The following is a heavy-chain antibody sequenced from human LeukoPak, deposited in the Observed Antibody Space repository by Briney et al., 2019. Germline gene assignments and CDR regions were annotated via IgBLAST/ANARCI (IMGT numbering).Heavy chain of an antibody. Sequence: GASVKVSCKASGYTFTSYDINWVRQATGQGLEWMGWMNLNSGNTGYAQKFQGRVTMTRNTSISTAYMELSSLRSEDTAVYYCARLGCSSTSCSYNNWFDPWGQGTLVTVSS. CDR3: ARLGCSSTSCSYNNWFDP. J-gene: IGHJ5*02. D-gene: IGHD2-2*01. V-gene: IGHV1-8*01. CDR1: GYTFTSYD. CDR2: MNLNSGNT.